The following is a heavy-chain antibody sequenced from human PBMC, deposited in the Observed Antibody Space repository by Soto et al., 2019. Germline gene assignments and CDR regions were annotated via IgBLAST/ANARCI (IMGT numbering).Heavy chain of an antibody. J-gene: IGHJ6*02. Sequence: QVQLVESGGGVVQPGRSLRLSCAASGFTFSSYAMHWVRQAPGKGLEWVAVISYDGSNKYYADSVKGRFTISRDNSKNTLYLQMNSLRAEDTAVYYCARVIYSSSSESAYYYYGMDVWGQGTTVTVSS. CDR2: ISYDGSNK. D-gene: IGHD6-6*01. CDR1: GFTFSSYA. CDR3: ARVIYSSSSESAYYYYGMDV. V-gene: IGHV3-30-3*01.